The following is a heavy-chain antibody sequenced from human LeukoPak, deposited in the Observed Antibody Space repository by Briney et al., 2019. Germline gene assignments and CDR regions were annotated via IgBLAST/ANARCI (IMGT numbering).Heavy chain of an antibody. Sequence: ASVKASCKPSGYTFTGYFMHWVRQAPGQGLEWMGWINPHSGGTDNAQNFQGRVTMTRDTSINTAYMELTRMTSDDTAVYFCARGGGTSGPELDYWGQGTLVTVSS. V-gene: IGHV1-2*02. CDR1: GYTFTGYF. CDR3: ARGGGTSGPELDY. D-gene: IGHD3-3*01. CDR2: INPHSGGT. J-gene: IGHJ4*02.